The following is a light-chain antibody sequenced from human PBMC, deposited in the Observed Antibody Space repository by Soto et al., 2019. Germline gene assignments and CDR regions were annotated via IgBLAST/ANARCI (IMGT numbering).Light chain of an antibody. CDR1: QSVSKNY. V-gene: IGKV3-20*01. J-gene: IGKJ1*01. CDR2: GAS. Sequence: LTQSPGTLALSPGESATLSCRASQSVSKNYLAWYQQNPGHAPSLLIYGASNRATGIPDRLSGSGSGTDFTLTISRLEPEDFAVYDCQQYGSSGTFGQGTKVDIK. CDR3: QQYGSSGT.